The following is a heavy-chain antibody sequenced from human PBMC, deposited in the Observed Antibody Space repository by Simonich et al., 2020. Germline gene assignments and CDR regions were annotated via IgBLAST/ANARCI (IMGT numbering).Heavy chain of an antibody. Sequence: EVQLVQSGAEVKKPGESLKISCKGSGYSFTSYWNGWVRQMPGKGLEWTGTNDPGDSYTQYSPSFQGQVTISADKSISTAYLQWSSLKASDTAMYYCARQLNDFDIWGQGTMVTVSS. J-gene: IGHJ3*02. D-gene: IGHD1-1*01. CDR1: GYSFTSYW. V-gene: IGHV5-51*01. CDR2: NDPGDSYT. CDR3: ARQLNDFDI.